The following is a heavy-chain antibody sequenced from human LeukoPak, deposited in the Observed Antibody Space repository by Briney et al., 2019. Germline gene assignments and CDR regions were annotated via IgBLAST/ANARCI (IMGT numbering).Heavy chain of an antibody. D-gene: IGHD3-22*01. V-gene: IGHV3-23*01. CDR2: ISGSGGST. CDR1: GFTFSSYA. CDR3: AKRDRRITMIVVDHDY. J-gene: IGHJ4*02. Sequence: PGGSLRLSCAASGFTFSSYAMSWVRQAPGKGLEWVSAISGSGGSTYYADSVKDRFTISRDNSKNTLYLQMNSLRAEDTAVYYCAKRDRRITMIVVDHDYWGQGTLVTVSS.